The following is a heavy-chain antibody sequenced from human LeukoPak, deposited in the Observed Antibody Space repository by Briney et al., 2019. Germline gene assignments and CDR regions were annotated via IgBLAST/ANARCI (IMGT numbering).Heavy chain of an antibody. CDR3: AKWSDYDSSGYIDY. V-gene: IGHV3-21*04. D-gene: IGHD3-22*01. CDR2: ISSSSSYI. J-gene: IGHJ4*02. Sequence: PGGSLRLSCAASGFTFSSYSMNWVRQAPGKGLEWVSSISSSSSYIYYADSVKGRFTISRDNAKNSLYLQMNSLRAEDTALYYCAKWSDYDSSGYIDYWGQGTLVTVSS. CDR1: GFTFSSYS.